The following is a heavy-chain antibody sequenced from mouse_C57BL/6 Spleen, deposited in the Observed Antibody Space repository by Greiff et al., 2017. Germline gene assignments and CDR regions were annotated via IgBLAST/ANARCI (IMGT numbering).Heavy chain of an antibody. CDR1: GYTFTDYY. J-gene: IGHJ4*01. Sequence: EVQLQQSGPELVKPGASVKISCKASGYTFTDYYMNWVKQSHGKSLEWIGDINPNNGGTSYNQKFKGKATLTVDKSSSTAYMELRSLTSEDSAVYYCAKALGDAMDYWGQGTSVTVSS. V-gene: IGHV1-26*01. CDR2: INPNNGGT. CDR3: AKALGDAMDY.